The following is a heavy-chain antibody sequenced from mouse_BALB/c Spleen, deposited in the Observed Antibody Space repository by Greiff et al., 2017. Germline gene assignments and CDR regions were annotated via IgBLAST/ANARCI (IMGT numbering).Heavy chain of an antibody. D-gene: IGHD4-1*01. V-gene: IGHV5-9-3*01. CDR2: ISSGGSYT. J-gene: IGHJ2*01. Sequence: EVQVVESGGGLVKPGGSLKLSCAASGFTFSSYAMSWVRQTPEKRLEWVASISSGGSYTYYPDSVKGRFTISRDNAKNTLYLQMSSLRSEDTAMYYCARQPYGTFFDYWGQGTTLTVSS. CDR1: GFTFSSYA. CDR3: ARQPYGTFFDY.